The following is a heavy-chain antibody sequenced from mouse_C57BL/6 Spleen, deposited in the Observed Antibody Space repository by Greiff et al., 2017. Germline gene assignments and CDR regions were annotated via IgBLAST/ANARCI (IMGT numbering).Heavy chain of an antibody. CDR1: GYTFTDYN. J-gene: IGHJ3*01. CDR2: INPNNGGT. V-gene: IGHV1-18*01. D-gene: IGHD1-1*01. CDR3: ARGGYYGSSYPFAY. Sequence: VQLKQSGPELVKPGASVKIPCKASGYTFTDYNMDWVKQSHGKSLEWIGDINPNNGGTIYNQKFKGKATLTVDKSSSTAYMELRSLTSEDTAVYYCARGGYYGSSYPFAYWGQGTLVTVSA.